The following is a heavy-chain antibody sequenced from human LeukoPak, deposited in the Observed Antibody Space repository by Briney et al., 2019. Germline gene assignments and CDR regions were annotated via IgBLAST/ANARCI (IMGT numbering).Heavy chain of an antibody. D-gene: IGHD6-13*01. Sequence: SETLSLTCTVSGGSINSYYWSWIRQPPGRGLEWVGSIHYSGSTSYNPSLRSRVTISVDKSKNQFSLKLSSVTAADTAVYYCAGYSSSWLTNAFDIWGQGTMVTVSS. CDR1: GGSINSYY. J-gene: IGHJ3*02. CDR2: IHYSGST. V-gene: IGHV4-59*08. CDR3: AGYSSSWLTNAFDI.